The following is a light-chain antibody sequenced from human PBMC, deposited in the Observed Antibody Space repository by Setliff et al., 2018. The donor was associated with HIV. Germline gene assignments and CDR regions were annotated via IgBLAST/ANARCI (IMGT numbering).Light chain of an antibody. CDR2: EVS. V-gene: IGLV2-14*01. CDR1: SSDVGGSNY. Sequence: QSVLAQPASVSGSPGQSITISCTGTSSDVGGSNYVSWYQQHPGKAPKLMIYEVSNRPSWVSNRFSGSKSGNTASLTISGLQPDDEAYYYCCSYAGSTTFDVFGSGTKVTVL. J-gene: IGLJ1*01. CDR3: CSYAGSTTFDV.